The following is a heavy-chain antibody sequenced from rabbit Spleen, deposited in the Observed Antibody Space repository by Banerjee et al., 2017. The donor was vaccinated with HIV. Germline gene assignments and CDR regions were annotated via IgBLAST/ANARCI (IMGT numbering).Heavy chain of an antibody. D-gene: IGHD3-1*01. Sequence: QEQLVESGGGLVQPGGSLKLSCKASRFDFSSGGVSWVRQAPGKGLEWVACIDAGRSGLTYYANWAKGRLTIAKTSSTTVTLQMASLTAADTATYFCARDGGRGRGYSLHLWGPGTLVTVS. CDR1: RFDFSSGG. V-gene: IGHV1S45*01. CDR2: IDAGRSGLT. CDR3: ARDGGRGRGYSLHL. J-gene: IGHJ6*01.